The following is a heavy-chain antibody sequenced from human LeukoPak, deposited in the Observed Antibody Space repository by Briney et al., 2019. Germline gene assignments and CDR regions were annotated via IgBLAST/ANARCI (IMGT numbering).Heavy chain of an antibody. V-gene: IGHV3-11*04. D-gene: IGHD1-26*01. Sequence: PGGSQRLSCAASGFTFSDYHMSWIRQAPGKGLEWASYISSSGTYKYYADSVRGRFTISRDNAKNSLYLQMNSLRAEDMGVYYCCSTPPPRVGAPIRPPSYWGQGTLVTVSS. CDR3: CSTPPPRVGAPIRPPSY. CDR2: ISSSGTYK. J-gene: IGHJ4*02. CDR1: GFTFSDYH.